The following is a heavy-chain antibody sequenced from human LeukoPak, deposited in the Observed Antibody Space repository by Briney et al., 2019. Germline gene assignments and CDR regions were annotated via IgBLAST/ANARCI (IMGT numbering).Heavy chain of an antibody. CDR3: PHCLYSSGKFDS. J-gene: IGHJ4*02. CDR1: GFSVSTSGVG. D-gene: IGHD6-19*01. CDR2: IYWDDDK. Sequence: SGPTLVKPTQTLTLTCTVSGFSVSTSGVGVGWIRQPPGKALEWLALIYWDDDKRYSPSLKNRLTITKDTSKNQVVLTMTNMDPGDTAKFSWPHCLYSSGKFDSWGQETLATVSS. V-gene: IGHV2-5*02.